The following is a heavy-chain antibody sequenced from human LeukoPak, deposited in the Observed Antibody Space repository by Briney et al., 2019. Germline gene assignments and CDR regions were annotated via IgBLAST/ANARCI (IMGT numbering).Heavy chain of an antibody. CDR3: ARLRQDSGYPYYFDY. V-gene: IGHV4-34*01. CDR2: INHSGST. J-gene: IGHJ4*02. CDR1: GVSFSGYY. D-gene: IGHD5-12*01. Sequence: SETLSLTCAVYGVSFSGYYWSWIRQPPGKGLEWIGEINHSGSTNYNPSLKSRVTISVDTSKNQFSLKLSSVTAADTAVYYCARLRQDSGYPYYFDYWGQGTRVTVSS.